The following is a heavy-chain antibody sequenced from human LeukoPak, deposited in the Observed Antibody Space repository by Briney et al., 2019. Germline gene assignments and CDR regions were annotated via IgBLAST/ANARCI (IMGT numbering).Heavy chain of an antibody. CDR1: GFTFSGSA. J-gene: IGHJ4*02. D-gene: IGHD5-24*01. V-gene: IGHV3-73*01. CDR2: IRSKANSYAT. CDR3: TRLGGDGYNSGYFDY. Sequence: AGSLRLSCAASGFTFSGSATHWVRQASGKGLEWVGRIRSKANSYATAYAASVKGRFTISRDDSKNTAYLQMNSLKTEDTAVYYCTRLGGDGYNSGYFDYWGQGTLVTVSS.